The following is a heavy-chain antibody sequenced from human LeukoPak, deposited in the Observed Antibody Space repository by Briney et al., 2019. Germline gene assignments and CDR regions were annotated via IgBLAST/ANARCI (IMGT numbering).Heavy chain of an antibody. CDR3: ARRVDYYDSSGYYHRFDY. V-gene: IGHV4-39*01. J-gene: IGHJ4*02. CDR1: GGSISSSSYY. CDR2: IYYSGST. Sequence: SETLSLTCTVSGGSISSSSYYWGWIRQPPGKGLEWIGSIYYSGSTYYNPSLKSRVTISVDTSKNQFSLKLSSVTAADTAVYYCARRVDYYDSSGYYHRFDYWGQGTLVTVSS. D-gene: IGHD3-22*01.